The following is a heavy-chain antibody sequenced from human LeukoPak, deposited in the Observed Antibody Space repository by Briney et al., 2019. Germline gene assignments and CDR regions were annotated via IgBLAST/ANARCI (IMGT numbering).Heavy chain of an antibody. V-gene: IGHV4-39*01. CDR2: IYYSGST. Sequence: SETLSLTCTVSGGSISSSSYYWGWIRQPPGKGLVWDGRIYYSGSTYYNPSLKSRVTISVDTSKNHFSLKLSSVTAADTAVYYCARHLSSVRGVPEYYFDYWGQGTLVTVSS. J-gene: IGHJ4*02. D-gene: IGHD3-10*01. CDR1: GGSISSSSYY. CDR3: ARHLSSVRGVPEYYFDY.